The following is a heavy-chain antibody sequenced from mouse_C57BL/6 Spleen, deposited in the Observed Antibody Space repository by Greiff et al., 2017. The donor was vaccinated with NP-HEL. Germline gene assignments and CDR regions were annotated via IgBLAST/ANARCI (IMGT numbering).Heavy chain of an antibody. D-gene: IGHD2-1*01. V-gene: IGHV1-50*01. CDR3: AGILGYGNSLAY. CDR1: DYTFTSYW. Sequence: QVQLQQPGAELVKPGASVKLSCKASDYTFTSYWMQWVKQRPGQGLEWIGEIDPSDSYTNYNQKFKGKATLTVDTSSSPAYMQLSSLTSEDSAVYYCAGILGYGNSLAYWGQGTLVTVSA. J-gene: IGHJ3*01. CDR2: IDPSDSYT.